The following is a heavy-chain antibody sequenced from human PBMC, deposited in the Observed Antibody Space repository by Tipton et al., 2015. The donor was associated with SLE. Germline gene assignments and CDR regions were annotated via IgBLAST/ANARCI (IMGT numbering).Heavy chain of an antibody. V-gene: IGHV3-53*05. Sequence: SLRLSCAASGFTFNTYAMRWVRQAPGKGLEWVSVIYSGGSTYYADSVKGRFTISRDNSKNTLYPQMNSLRAEDTAVYYCARGLTIAVAGAFDYWGQGTLVTVSS. CDR2: IYSGGST. CDR1: GFTFNTYA. CDR3: ARGLTIAVAGAFDY. J-gene: IGHJ4*02. D-gene: IGHD6-19*01.